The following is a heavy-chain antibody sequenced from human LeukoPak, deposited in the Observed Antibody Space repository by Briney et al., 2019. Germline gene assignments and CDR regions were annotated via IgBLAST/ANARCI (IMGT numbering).Heavy chain of an antibody. CDR2: INPSGGST. J-gene: IGHJ4*02. CDR3: ARDNTVTTHFDY. V-gene: IGHV1-46*01. CDR1: GYTFTSYY. D-gene: IGHD4-11*01. Sequence: GASVKVPCKASGYTFTSYYMHWVRQAPGQGLEWMGIINPSGGSTSYAQKFQGRVTMTRDMSTSTVYMELSSLRSEDTAVYYCARDNTVTTHFDYWGQGTLVTVSS.